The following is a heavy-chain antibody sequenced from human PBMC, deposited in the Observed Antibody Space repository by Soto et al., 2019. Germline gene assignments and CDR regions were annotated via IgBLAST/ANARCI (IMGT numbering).Heavy chain of an antibody. CDR3: AKADCSGGTCYSLVWFDP. D-gene: IGHD2-15*01. CDR1: GFTFSSFA. CDR2: ISASGGST. J-gene: IGHJ5*02. Sequence: GGSLGLSCAASGFTFSSFAMGWVRQAPGKGLEWVSGISASGGSTYHADSVKGRFTISRDNSKDTLYLQMNSLRVEDTAVYYCAKADCSGGTCYSLVWFDPWGQGTPVTVSS. V-gene: IGHV3-23*01.